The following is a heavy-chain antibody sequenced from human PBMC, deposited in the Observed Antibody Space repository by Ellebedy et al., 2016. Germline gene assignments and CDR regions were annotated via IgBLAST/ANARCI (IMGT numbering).Heavy chain of an antibody. Sequence: GGSLRLSCAASGFTFTDYYMSWIRQAPGKGLEWISYISNSDSAIYYADSVKGRFTISRDNSKNTLYLQMNSLRPEDTAVCYCARVIVLMEYYYYYGMDVWGQGTTVTVSS. D-gene: IGHD2-8*01. J-gene: IGHJ6*02. V-gene: IGHV3-11*04. CDR3: ARVIVLMEYYYYYGMDV. CDR2: ISNSDSAI. CDR1: GFTFTDYY.